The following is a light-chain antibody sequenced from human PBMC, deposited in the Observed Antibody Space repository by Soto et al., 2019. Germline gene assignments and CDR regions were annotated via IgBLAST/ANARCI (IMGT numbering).Light chain of an antibody. Sequence: EVVMTQSPATLSVSPGERVTLSCRASESVHRNLAWYQQKPGQGPSLLIYYASTRATGVPDRFTGSESETEFTLTISSLQSEDFGVYHCQHYSNWPPTFGPGTKVEIK. V-gene: IGKV3-15*01. CDR2: YAS. CDR1: ESVHRN. CDR3: QHYSNWPPT. J-gene: IGKJ3*01.